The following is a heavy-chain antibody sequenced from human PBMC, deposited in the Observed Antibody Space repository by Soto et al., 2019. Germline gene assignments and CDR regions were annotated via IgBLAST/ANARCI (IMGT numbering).Heavy chain of an antibody. D-gene: IGHD2-2*01. CDR2: ISGSSSYI. J-gene: IGHJ4*02. CDR3: ARARYCIITTCPFDY. CDR1: GFTFSDYS. V-gene: IGHV3-21*01. Sequence: PGGSLRLSCAASGFTFSDYSMNWVRQAPGKGLEWVSSISGSSSYIYYADSMKGRFTISRDNAKNSLYLQMNSLRAEDTAVYYCARARYCIITTCPFDYWGQGTLVTVS.